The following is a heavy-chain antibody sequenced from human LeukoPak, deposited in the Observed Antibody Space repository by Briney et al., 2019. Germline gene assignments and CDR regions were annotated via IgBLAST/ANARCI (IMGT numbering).Heavy chain of an antibody. Sequence: PGRSLRLSCAASGFIFSSYGMHWVRQAPGKGLEWVGVITYDGSNKYYGDSVKGRFTISRDISKSTLYLQMNSLRAEDTAVYYCARDSAVTALDYWGQGTLVTVSS. CDR3: ARDSAVTALDY. CDR2: ITYDGSNK. V-gene: IGHV3-33*05. CDR1: GFIFSSYG. D-gene: IGHD2-21*02. J-gene: IGHJ4*02.